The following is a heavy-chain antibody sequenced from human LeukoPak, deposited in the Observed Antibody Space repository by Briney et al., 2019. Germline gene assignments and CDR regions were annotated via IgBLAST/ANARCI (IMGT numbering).Heavy chain of an antibody. CDR1: GFTFSGFA. CDR2: VSGISSDT. Sequence: PGVSLRLSCAASGFTFSGFAMSWVRQAPGKGLEWVSAVSGISSDTYYADSVKGRFTIYRDTSKNTLYLQMNNLRAEDTAVYYCAKATPPSGYGAYPPFDFWGQGTLVTVSS. J-gene: IGHJ4*02. V-gene: IGHV3-23*01. D-gene: IGHD4-17*01. CDR3: AKATPPSGYGAYPPFDF.